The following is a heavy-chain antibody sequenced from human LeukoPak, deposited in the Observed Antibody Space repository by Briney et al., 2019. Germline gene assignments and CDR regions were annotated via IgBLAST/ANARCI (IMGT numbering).Heavy chain of an antibody. CDR3: ATDGSGSSNYYYYYMDV. CDR1: GFTFYSYA. J-gene: IGHJ6*03. Sequence: GGSLRLSCAASGFTFYSYAMHWVRQAPGKGLEWVAIISYEGRNKYYGDSVKGRFTISRDNSKNTLYLQLNSLRAEDTAVYYCATDGSGSSNYYYYYMDVWGKGTTATVSS. D-gene: IGHD3-10*01. V-gene: IGHV3-30*04. CDR2: ISYEGRNK.